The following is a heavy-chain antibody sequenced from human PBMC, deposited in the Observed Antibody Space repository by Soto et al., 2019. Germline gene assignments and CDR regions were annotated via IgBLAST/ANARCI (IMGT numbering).Heavy chain of an antibody. CDR3: ARADIVLVPAAMDGNWFDP. CDR2: IYYSGST. CDR1: GGSISSGGYY. V-gene: IGHV4-31*03. J-gene: IGHJ5*02. D-gene: IGHD2-2*01. Sequence: QVQLLESGPGLVKPSQTLSLTCTVSGGSISSGGYYWSWIRQHPGKGLEWIGYIYYSGSTYYNPSLKSRVTISVHTSKNQFSLKLSSVTAAATAVYYCARADIVLVPAAMDGNWFDPWGQGTLVTVSS.